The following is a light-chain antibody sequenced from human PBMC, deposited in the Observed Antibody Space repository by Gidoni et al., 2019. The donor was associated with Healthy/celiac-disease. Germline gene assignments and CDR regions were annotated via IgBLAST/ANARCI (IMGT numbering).Light chain of an antibody. Sequence: EIVMTLSPATLSVSPGERATLSGRASQSVSSNLAWYQQKPGQAPRLLIYGASTRATGIPARFSGSGSGTEFTLTISSLQSEDFAVYYCQQYNNWPPLTFGGXTKVEIK. V-gene: IGKV3-15*01. CDR3: QQYNNWPPLT. CDR2: GAS. J-gene: IGKJ4*01. CDR1: QSVSSN.